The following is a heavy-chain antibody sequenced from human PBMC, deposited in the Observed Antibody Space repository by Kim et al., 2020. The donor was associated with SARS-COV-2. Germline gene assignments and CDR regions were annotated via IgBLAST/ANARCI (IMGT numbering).Heavy chain of an antibody. Sequence: SETLSLTCAVYGGSFSGYYWSWIRQPPGKGLEWIGEINHSGSTNYNPSLKSRVTISVDTSKNQFSLKLSSVTAADTAVYYCARGNIGVYCSGGSCYHRPRGYYGMDVWGQGTTVTVSS. CDR2: INHSGST. CDR3: ARGNIGVYCSGGSCYHRPRGYYGMDV. D-gene: IGHD2-15*01. V-gene: IGHV4-34*01. CDR1: GGSFSGYY. J-gene: IGHJ6*02.